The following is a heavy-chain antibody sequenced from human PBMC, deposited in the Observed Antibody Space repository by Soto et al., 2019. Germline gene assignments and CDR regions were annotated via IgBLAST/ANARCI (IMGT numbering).Heavy chain of an antibody. D-gene: IGHD3-9*01. Sequence: QVQLQESGPGLVKPSETLSLTCTVSGGSISSYYWSWIRQPPGKGLEWIGYIYYSGSTNYNPSLKSRVTISVDTSKNQFSLKLSSVTAADTAVYYCARDLGPVTGYYSSGPRSGRGWFDPWGQGTLVTVSS. V-gene: IGHV4-59*01. CDR1: GGSISSYY. CDR2: IYYSGST. CDR3: ARDLGPVTGYYSSGPRSGRGWFDP. J-gene: IGHJ5*02.